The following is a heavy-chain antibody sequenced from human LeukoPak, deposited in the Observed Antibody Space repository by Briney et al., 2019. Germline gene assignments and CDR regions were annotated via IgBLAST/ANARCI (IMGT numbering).Heavy chain of an antibody. Sequence: GASVKVSCKASGYTFTSYDINWVRQATGQGLEWMGWMNPNSGNTGYAQKFQGRVTMTRNTSISTAYMELSSLRSEDTAVYYCARGAARIIAARLNWFDPWGQGTLVTVSS. CDR1: GYTFTSYD. CDR2: MNPNSGNT. CDR3: ARGAARIIAARLNWFDP. J-gene: IGHJ5*02. V-gene: IGHV1-8*01. D-gene: IGHD6-6*01.